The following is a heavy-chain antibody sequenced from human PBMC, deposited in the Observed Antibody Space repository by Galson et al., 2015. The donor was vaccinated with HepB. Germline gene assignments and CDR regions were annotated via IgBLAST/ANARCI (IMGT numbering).Heavy chain of an antibody. CDR3: ARDPHDYGDYFFDY. CDR2: IWYDGSNK. D-gene: IGHD4-17*01. CDR1: GFTFSSYG. J-gene: IGHJ4*02. V-gene: IGHV3-33*01. Sequence: SLRLSCAASGFTFSSYGMHWVRQAPGKGLEWVAVIWYDGSNKYYADSVKGRFTISRDNSKNTLYLQMNSLRAEDTAVYYCARDPHDYGDYFFDYWGQGTLVTVSS.